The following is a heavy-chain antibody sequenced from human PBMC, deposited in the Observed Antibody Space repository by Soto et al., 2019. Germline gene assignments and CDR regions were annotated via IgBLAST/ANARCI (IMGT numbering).Heavy chain of an antibody. D-gene: IGHD4-17*01. CDR1: GFTFSSYA. J-gene: IGHJ2*01. Sequence: PGGSLRLSCAASGFTFSSYAMSWVRQAPGKGLEWVSAISGSGGSTYYADSVKGRFTISRDNSKNTLYLQMNSLRAEDTAVYYCAKGAPAALLTYGDYYWYFDLWGRGTLVTVSS. CDR2: ISGSGGST. CDR3: AKGAPAALLTYGDYYWYFDL. V-gene: IGHV3-23*01.